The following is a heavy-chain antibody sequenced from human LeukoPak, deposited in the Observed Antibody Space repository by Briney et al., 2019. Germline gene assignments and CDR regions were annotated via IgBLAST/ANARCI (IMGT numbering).Heavy chain of an antibody. V-gene: IGHV4-30-4*01. Sequence: GDYXWSWIRQPXGKGLEWIGYIYYSGSTYYNPSLKSRVTLSVDTSKNQFSLRLSSVTAADTAVYYCARGGIAARIHAFDIWGQGTMVTVSS. CDR3: ARGGIAARIHAFDI. D-gene: IGHD6-6*01. CDR2: IYYSGST. J-gene: IGHJ3*02. CDR1: GDYX.